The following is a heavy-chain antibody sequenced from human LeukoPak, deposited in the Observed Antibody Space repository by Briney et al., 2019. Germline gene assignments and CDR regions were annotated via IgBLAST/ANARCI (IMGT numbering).Heavy chain of an antibody. J-gene: IGHJ4*02. V-gene: IGHV3-7*04. CDR3: TRVGYIDEGIDY. Sequence: GGSLRLSCAASGVTVSNNYMTWVRQAPGKGLEWVANIKQDGSKKSYVDSVKGRFTISRDNAKNSLYLQMNSLRAEDTVIYYCTRVGYIDEGIDYWGQGTLVTVSS. CDR1: GVTVSNNY. D-gene: IGHD5-24*01. CDR2: IKQDGSKK.